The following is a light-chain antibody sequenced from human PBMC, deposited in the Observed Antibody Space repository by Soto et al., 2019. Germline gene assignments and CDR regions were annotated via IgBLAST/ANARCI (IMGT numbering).Light chain of an antibody. CDR1: LSVSSSY. CDR2: GAS. CDR3: QRYGSSPYT. Sequence: EIVLTQSPGTLSLSPGERATLSCRASLSVSSSYLAWYQQKPGQAPRLLIYGASSRATGIPDRFSGSGSGTDFTLTISGLEPEDFAVYYCQRYGSSPYTFGQGTKLEIK. V-gene: IGKV3-20*01. J-gene: IGKJ2*01.